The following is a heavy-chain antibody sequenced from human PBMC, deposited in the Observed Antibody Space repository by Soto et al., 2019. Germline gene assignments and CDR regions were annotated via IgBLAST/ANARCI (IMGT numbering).Heavy chain of an antibody. D-gene: IGHD6-13*01. CDR3: ARRAAAGTYFDY. V-gene: IGHV3-33*01. CDR2: IWYDGSNK. Sequence: QVQLVESGGGVVQPGRSLRLSCAASGFTFSSYGMHWVRQAPGKGLEWVAVIWYDGSNKYYADSVKGRFNISRDNSKNPLYLQMNSLRDEDTAVYYCARRAAAGTYFDYWGQGTLVTVAA. CDR1: GFTFSSYG. J-gene: IGHJ4*02.